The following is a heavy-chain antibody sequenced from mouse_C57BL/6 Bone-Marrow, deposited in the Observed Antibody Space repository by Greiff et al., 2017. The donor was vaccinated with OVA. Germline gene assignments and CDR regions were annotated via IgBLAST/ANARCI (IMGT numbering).Heavy chain of an antibody. V-gene: IGHV5-4*01. CDR3: ARPSYYSNYVGTWLAY. CDR2: ISDGGSYT. J-gene: IGHJ3*01. D-gene: IGHD2-5*01. CDR1: GFTFSSYA. Sequence: EVQGVESGGGLVKPGGSLKLSCAASGFTFSSYAMSWVRQTPEKRLEWVATISDGGSYTYYPDNVKGRFTISRDNAKNNLYLQMSHLKSEDTAMYYCARPSYYSNYVGTWLAYWGQGTLVTVSA.